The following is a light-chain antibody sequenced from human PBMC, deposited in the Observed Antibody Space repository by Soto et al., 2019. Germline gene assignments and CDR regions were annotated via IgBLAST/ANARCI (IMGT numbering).Light chain of an antibody. V-gene: IGKV3-20*01. CDR3: QQYGSSPQT. CDR2: GAS. Sequence: ENVLTQSPGTLSLSPGERATLSCRASQSVTSSYLAWYQQKPGQAPRLLIYGASNRATGIPDRFSGSGSGTDFTLTISRLEPEDFAVYYCQQYGSSPQTFGQGTNLEFK. J-gene: IGKJ2*01. CDR1: QSVTSSY.